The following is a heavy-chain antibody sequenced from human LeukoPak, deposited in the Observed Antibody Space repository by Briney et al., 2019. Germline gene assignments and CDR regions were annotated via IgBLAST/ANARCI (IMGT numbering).Heavy chain of an antibody. J-gene: IGHJ4*02. Sequence: PSETLSLTCTVSGGSISSYYWSWIRQPPGKGLEWIGYVYYSGSTNYNPSLKSRVTISVDTSKSQFSLKLSSVTAADTAVYYCARGDYSYGYFDYWGQGTLVTVSS. V-gene: IGHV4-59*01. CDR3: ARGDYSYGYFDY. CDR1: GGSISSYY. D-gene: IGHD5-18*01. CDR2: VYYSGST.